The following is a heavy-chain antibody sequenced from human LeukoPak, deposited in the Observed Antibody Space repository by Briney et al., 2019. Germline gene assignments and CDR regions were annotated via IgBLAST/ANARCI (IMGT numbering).Heavy chain of an antibody. J-gene: IGHJ4*02. V-gene: IGHV3-43*01. Sequence: GGPLRLSCAASGFTFKDYNMHWVRQAPGKGLEWVSLISGNGGSTFYADSVKGRFTISRDNSKNSLYLQMNSLRTDDTALYYCAKEEVSGWSEADYWGQGTLVTVSS. D-gene: IGHD6-19*01. CDR3: AKEEVSGWSEADY. CDR2: ISGNGGST. CDR1: GFTFKDYN.